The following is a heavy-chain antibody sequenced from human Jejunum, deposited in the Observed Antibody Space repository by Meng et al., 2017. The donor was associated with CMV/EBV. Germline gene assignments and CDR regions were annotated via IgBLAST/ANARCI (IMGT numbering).Heavy chain of an antibody. J-gene: IGHJ6*02. Sequence: TLDDYAMHWVRKAPGKGLEWVSGISSNSGSIGYADSVKGRFTISRDNAKNSLYLQMNSLRAEDTALYYCAKVDSSSYYYYYGMDVWGQGTTVTVSS. CDR3: AKVDSSSYYYYYGMDV. V-gene: IGHV3-9*01. CDR1: TLDDYA. D-gene: IGHD6-6*01. CDR2: ISSNSGSI.